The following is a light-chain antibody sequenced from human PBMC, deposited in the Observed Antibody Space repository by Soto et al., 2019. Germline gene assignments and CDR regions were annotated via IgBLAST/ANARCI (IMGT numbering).Light chain of an antibody. CDR1: QSVSSN. Sequence: EIVMTQSPATLSMSPGERATLSCRASQSVSSNLAWYQQKPGQAPRLLIYGASTRATGIPARFSGSGSGTEFTLTISSLQSEDFAVYYCQQYNNWRTWTFGQGTKVDNK. J-gene: IGKJ1*01. V-gene: IGKV3-15*01. CDR3: QQYNNWRTWT. CDR2: GAS.